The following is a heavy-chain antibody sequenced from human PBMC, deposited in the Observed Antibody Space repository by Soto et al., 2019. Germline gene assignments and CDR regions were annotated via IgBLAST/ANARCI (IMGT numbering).Heavy chain of an antibody. CDR3: AHRTQAAAGFPY. CDR2: IYWDDDK. J-gene: IGHJ4*02. V-gene: IGHV2-5*02. CDR1: GFSLSTSEVA. Sequence: SGRTRVTATNPLSLTCPFSGFSLSTSEVAVGWIRQPPGEALEWLALIYWDDDKRYNPSLENRLTIAKYTSQNQVVLRMTNMAPVDTATYYCAHRTQAAAGFPYWGQGTLVPFS. D-gene: IGHD6-13*01.